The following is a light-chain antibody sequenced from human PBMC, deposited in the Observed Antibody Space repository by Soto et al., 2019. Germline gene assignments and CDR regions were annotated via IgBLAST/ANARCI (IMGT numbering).Light chain of an antibody. J-gene: IGKJ3*01. CDR3: QLYGTSAGFT. CDR1: QSVSSNS. V-gene: IGKV3-20*01. Sequence: EIVLTQSPGTLSLSPGERATLSCRASQSVSSNSLAWYQQKPGQAPRLLIYGASSRATGIPDRFSGSGSGTDFALTISRLEPEDFAVYYCQLYGTSAGFTFGPGTKVDI. CDR2: GAS.